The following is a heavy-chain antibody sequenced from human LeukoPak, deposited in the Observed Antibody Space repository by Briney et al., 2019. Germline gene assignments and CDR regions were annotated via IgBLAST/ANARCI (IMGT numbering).Heavy chain of an antibody. CDR3: ARATYYYDRPFDY. J-gene: IGHJ4*02. D-gene: IGHD3-22*01. V-gene: IGHV1-2*06. CDR2: INPNSGGT. Sequence: VASVKVSCKASGGTFSSYAISWVRQAPGQGLEWMGRINPNSGGTNYAQKFQGRVTMTRDTSISTAYMELSRLRSDDTAVYYCARATYYYDRPFDYWGQGTLVTVSS. CDR1: GGTFSSYA.